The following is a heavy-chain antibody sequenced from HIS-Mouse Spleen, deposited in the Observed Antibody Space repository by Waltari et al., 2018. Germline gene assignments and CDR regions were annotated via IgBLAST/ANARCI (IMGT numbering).Heavy chain of an antibody. CDR3: ARTGVHYFDY. CDR1: GFPFISYS. CDR2: ISSSSSYI. J-gene: IGHJ4*02. Sequence: VQLVQSGGGLVKPGGSLRLSCAASGFPFISYSMKWVRQAPGKGLEWVSSISSSSSYIYYADSVKGRFTISRDNSKNTLYLQMNSLRAEDTAVYYCARTGVHYFDYWGQGTLVTVSS. V-gene: IGHV3-21*01. D-gene: IGHD7-27*01.